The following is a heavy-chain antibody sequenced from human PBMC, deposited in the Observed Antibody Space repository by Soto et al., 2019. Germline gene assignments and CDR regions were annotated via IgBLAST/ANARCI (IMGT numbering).Heavy chain of an antibody. Sequence: ASVKVSCKASGYTFTGYYMHWVRQAPGQGLEWMGWINPNSGGTNYARKFQGWVTMTRDTSISTAYMELSRLRSDDTAVYYCARAEAVDGTGLYYYYGMDVWGQGTTVTVSS. CDR2: INPNSGGT. V-gene: IGHV1-2*04. CDR1: GYTFTGYY. J-gene: IGHJ6*02. CDR3: ARAEAVDGTGLYYYYGMDV. D-gene: IGHD6-19*01.